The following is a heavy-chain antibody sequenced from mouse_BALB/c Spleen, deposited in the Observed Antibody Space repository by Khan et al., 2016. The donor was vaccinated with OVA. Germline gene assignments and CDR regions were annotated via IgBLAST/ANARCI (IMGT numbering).Heavy chain of an antibody. CDR1: GYSFTLYY. D-gene: IGHD2-14*01. J-gene: IGHJ3*01. CDR3: ARGYDFFAS. CDR2: VNPNTDNI. Sequence: VQLKESGPDLVQPGASVKISCTASGYSFTLYYMSWVKQSHGKSLEWIGRVNPNTDNINYNQEFKGKAILTVDKSSNTAYMELRSLTSEDSAVYFCARGYDFFASWGQGTLVTVSA. V-gene: IGHV1-26*01.